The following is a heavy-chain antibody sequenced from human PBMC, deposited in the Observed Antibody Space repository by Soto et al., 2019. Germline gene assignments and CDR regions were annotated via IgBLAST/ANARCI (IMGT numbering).Heavy chain of an antibody. J-gene: IGHJ3*02. V-gene: IGHV4-31*03. Sequence: QVQLQESGPGQVKPSQTLSLTCTVSGGSISSGGYYWSWIRQHPGKGLEWIGYIYYSGSTYYNPSLKSRVTISVDTSKNQFSLKLSSVTAADAAVYYCARREGIVATIEAFDIWGQGTMVTVSS. D-gene: IGHD5-12*01. CDR1: GGSISSGGYY. CDR3: ARREGIVATIEAFDI. CDR2: IYYSGST.